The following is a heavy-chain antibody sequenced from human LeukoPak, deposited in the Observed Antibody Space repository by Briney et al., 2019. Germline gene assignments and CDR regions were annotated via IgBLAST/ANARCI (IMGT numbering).Heavy chain of an antibody. J-gene: IGHJ4*02. CDR3: ARGDPNWGFLHDWDY. CDR2: INHSGST. Sequence: SETLSLTCAVYGGSFSGYYWSWIRQPPGKGLEWIGEINHSGSTNYNPSLKSRVTISVDTSKNQFSLKLSSVTAADTAVYYCARGDPNWGFLHDWDYWGQGTLVTVSS. V-gene: IGHV4-34*01. D-gene: IGHD7-27*01. CDR1: GGSFSGYY.